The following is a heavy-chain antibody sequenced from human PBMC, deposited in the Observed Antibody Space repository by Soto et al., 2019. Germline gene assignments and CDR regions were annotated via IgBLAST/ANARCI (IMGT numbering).Heavy chain of an antibody. V-gene: IGHV4-59*08. CDR2: IHHSGST. CDR3: ARQGFGQLHGLVDV. D-gene: IGHD3-10*01. CDR1: GGSITSHY. J-gene: IGHJ6*02. Sequence: QVQLQESGPGLVKPSETLSLTCSVSGGSITSHYCSWFRQPPGKGLEWIGYIHHSGSTSYNPSLKSRVTMSVDTSQNQFSLKVNSVTAADTALYYCARQGFGQLHGLVDVWGPGTTVTVSS.